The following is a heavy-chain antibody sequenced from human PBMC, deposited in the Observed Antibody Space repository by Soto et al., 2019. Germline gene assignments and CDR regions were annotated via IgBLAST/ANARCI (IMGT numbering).Heavy chain of an antibody. CDR3: AKNDDSFDY. CDR2: TAYDESEK. V-gene: IGHV3-30*18. CDR1: GFSFSSYG. J-gene: IGHJ4*02. Sequence: PXVCLRLSCVASGFSFSSYGMHWVRQAAGKGLEWVAVTAYDESEKYYADSVKGRFTISRDNSRNTLFLQMNSLRPQDTAAYYCAKNDDSFDYCGQGTQVTVSS.